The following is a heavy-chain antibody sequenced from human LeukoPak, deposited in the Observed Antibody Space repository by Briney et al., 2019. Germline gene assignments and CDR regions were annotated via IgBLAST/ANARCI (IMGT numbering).Heavy chain of an antibody. D-gene: IGHD3-10*01. V-gene: IGHV3-23*01. CDR1: GFSFSSYV. CDR2: ISGSGGST. J-gene: IGHJ4*02. Sequence: GGSLRLSCAASGFSFSSYVMSWVCQAPGKGVEWVSGISGSGGSTYYADPVKGRFTFSRDNSRNTLWLQMNSLSAEDTAVYYCANVGGGIGDPNFDYWGQGALVIVSS. CDR3: ANVGGGIGDPNFDY.